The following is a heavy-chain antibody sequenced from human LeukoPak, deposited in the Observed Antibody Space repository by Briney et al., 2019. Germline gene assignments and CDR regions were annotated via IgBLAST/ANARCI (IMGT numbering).Heavy chain of an antibody. Sequence: GSLRLSCAASGFTFSTSAMHWVRQAPGKGLEYVSGINSNGGTTYYADSVTGRFTISRDNSKSTLYLQMGSLRAEDTAVYYCARASYCSGGSCYSANWGQGTLVTVSS. CDR3: ARASYCSGGSCYSAN. D-gene: IGHD2-15*01. V-gene: IGHV3-64*02. CDR2: INSNGGTT. J-gene: IGHJ4*02. CDR1: GFTFSTSA.